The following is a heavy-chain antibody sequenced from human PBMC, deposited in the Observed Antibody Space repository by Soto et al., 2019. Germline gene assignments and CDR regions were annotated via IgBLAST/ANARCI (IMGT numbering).Heavy chain of an antibody. J-gene: IGHJ6*02. V-gene: IGHV1-2*02. CDR2: IHPNTGGT. D-gene: IGHD6-19*01. CDR1: GYPYTNSY. CDR3: ASDFRTRGWFRQAGNFAMDV. Sequence: QVQLVQSGAEVRKPEASVKVSCKASGYPYTNSYMHWVRQAPGQGLEWMGWIHPNTGGTNYAQKFQGRVTMTRDTSVSTVYMELNRLTSDDTAIYFCASDFRTRGWFRQAGNFAMDVWGQGTTVTVS.